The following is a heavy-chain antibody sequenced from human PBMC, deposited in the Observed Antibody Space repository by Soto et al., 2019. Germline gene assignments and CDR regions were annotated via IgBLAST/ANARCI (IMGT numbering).Heavy chain of an antibody. V-gene: IGHV3-23*01. Sequence: GGSLRLSCAASGFTFSSYAMSWVRQAPGKGLEWVSIITSDGRTYYADSVKGRFTISRDNSKNTVYLQMNSLRAEDTAVYYCAKDYSTVTTDPLSVVLFDYCGQGALVTVSS. CDR1: GFTFSSYA. CDR2: ITSDGRT. CDR3: AKDYSTVTTDPLSVVLFDY. D-gene: IGHD4-17*01. J-gene: IGHJ4*02.